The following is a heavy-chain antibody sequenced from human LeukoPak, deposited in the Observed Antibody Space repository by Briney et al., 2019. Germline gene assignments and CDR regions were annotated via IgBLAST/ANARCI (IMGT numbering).Heavy chain of an antibody. D-gene: IGHD5-12*01. CDR2: IYYSGST. CDR1: GGSISSSSYY. V-gene: IGHV4-39*07. J-gene: IGHJ5*02. CDR3: ARERVVATIAEYYNWFDP. Sequence: SETLSLTCTVSGGSISSSSYYWGWIRQPPGKGLEWIGSIYYSGSTYYNPSLKSRVTISVDTSKNQFSLKLSSATAADTAVYYCARERVVATIAEYYNWFDPWGQGTLVTVSS.